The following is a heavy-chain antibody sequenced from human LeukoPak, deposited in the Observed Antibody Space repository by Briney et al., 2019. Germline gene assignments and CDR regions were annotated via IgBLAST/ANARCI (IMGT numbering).Heavy chain of an antibody. V-gene: IGHV4-59*12. CDR2: IFYTGST. Sequence: PSETLSLTCAVSGGSISSYYWSWIRQPPGKGLEWIGYIFYTGSTNYNPSLRSRVTISLDTSKNQFSLKLSSVTAADTAVYYCARLTMFRGVIYGTDWHSDLWGRGALVTVSS. D-gene: IGHD3-10*01. CDR3: ARLTMFRGVIYGTDWHSDL. CDR1: GGSISSYY. J-gene: IGHJ2*01.